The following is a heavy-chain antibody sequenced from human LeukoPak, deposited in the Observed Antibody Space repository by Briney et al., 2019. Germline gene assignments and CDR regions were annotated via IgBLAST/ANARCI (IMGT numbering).Heavy chain of an antibody. CDR2: ISYDGSNK. J-gene: IGHJ4*02. D-gene: IGHD1-26*01. CDR3: ARDVGWELLGFDY. CDR1: GFTFSSYA. V-gene: IGHV3-30-3*01. Sequence: GGSLRLSCAASGFTFSSYAMHWVRQAPGKGLEWVAVISYDGSNKYYADPVKGRFTISRDNSKNTLYLQMNSLRAEDTAVYYCARDVGWELLGFDYWGQGTLVTVSS.